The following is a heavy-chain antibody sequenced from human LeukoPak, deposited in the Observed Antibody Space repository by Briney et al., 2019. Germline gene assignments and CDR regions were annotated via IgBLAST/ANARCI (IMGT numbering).Heavy chain of an antibody. CDR3: ARVAGSASYYPYYYYMDV. D-gene: IGHD3-10*01. CDR2: IYTSEST. J-gene: IGHJ6*03. Sequence: ASETLSLTCSVSGGSISSSNYYWSWIRQPAGKGLEWIGRIYTSESTNYNPSLKSRVTISVDTSRNQFSLKLSSVTAADTAVYYCARVAGSASYYPYYYYMDVWGKGTTVTISS. V-gene: IGHV4-61*02. CDR1: GGSISSSNYY.